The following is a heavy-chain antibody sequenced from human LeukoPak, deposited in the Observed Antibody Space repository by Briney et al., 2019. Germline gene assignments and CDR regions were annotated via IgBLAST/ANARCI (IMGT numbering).Heavy chain of an antibody. Sequence: SRTLSLACAISGDSVSSNSAAWNWIRQSPSRGLEWLGRTYYRSKWYYDYAVAVKSRISINPDTSKNQFSLQFSSVTPEDTAVYYCARDPVGGSTIFDYWGQGTLVTVSS. CDR1: GDSVSSNSAA. CDR2: TYYRSKWYY. CDR3: ARDPVGGSTIFDY. J-gene: IGHJ4*02. V-gene: IGHV6-1*01. D-gene: IGHD1-26*01.